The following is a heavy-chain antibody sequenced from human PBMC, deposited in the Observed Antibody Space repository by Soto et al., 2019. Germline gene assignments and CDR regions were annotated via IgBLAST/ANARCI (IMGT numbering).Heavy chain of an antibody. Sequence: GRSLRLSCAASGFTFSNVWMNWVRQAPGKGLEWVGRIKSKTDGGTTDYAAPVKGRFTISRDDSKNTLYLQMNSLKTEDTAVYYCTLIVVVPAAITDHYYYGMDVWGQGTTVTVSS. J-gene: IGHJ6*02. CDR2: IKSKTDGGTT. CDR1: GFTFSNVW. D-gene: IGHD2-2*01. CDR3: TLIVVVPAAITDHYYYGMDV. V-gene: IGHV3-15*07.